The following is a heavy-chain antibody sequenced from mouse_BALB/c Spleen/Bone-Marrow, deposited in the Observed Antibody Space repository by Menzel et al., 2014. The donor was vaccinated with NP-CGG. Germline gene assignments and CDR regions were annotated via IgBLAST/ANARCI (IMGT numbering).Heavy chain of an antibody. CDR1: GYTFTSYW. V-gene: IGHV1S81*02. CDR3: ARDYGFDAGFAWSVY. D-gene: IGHD2-14*01. Sequence: VKLVESGAELVKPGASVKLSCKASGYTFTSYWMHWVKQRPGQGLEWIGEINPSNGRTNYNEKFKSKATLTVDISSGTAYMQLSSLTSEDSAVYYCARDYGFDAGFAWSVYWGQGTLVTVSA. J-gene: IGHJ3*01. CDR2: INPSNGRT.